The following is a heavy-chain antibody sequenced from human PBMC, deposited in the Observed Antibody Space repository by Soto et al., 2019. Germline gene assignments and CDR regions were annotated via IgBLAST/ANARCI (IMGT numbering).Heavy chain of an antibody. CDR2: IKSKTDGGTT. J-gene: IGHJ6*02. CDR3: TTEGYYYDSSGPNDFYYGMDV. Sequence: GGSLRLSCAASGFTFSNAWMSWVRQAPGKGLEWVGRIKSKTDGGTTDYAAPVKGRFTISRDDSKNTLYLQMNSLKTEDTAVYYCTTEGYYYDSSGPNDFYYGMDVWGQGTTVTVSS. CDR1: GFTFSNAW. D-gene: IGHD3-22*01. V-gene: IGHV3-15*01.